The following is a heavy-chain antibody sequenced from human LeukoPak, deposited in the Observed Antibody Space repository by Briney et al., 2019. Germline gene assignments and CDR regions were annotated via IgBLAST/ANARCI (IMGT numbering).Heavy chain of an antibody. D-gene: IGHD3-16*01. V-gene: IGHV4-39*01. Sequence: SETLSLTCTVSGGSISSSSHYWGWIRQTPGKGLEWIASIHYSGTTYYNPPLKSRVTISIDTSKSQFSLKLSSVTAADTAVYYCARRGGLGDFDYWGQGTLVTVSS. J-gene: IGHJ4*02. CDR2: IHYSGTT. CDR3: ARRGGLGDFDY. CDR1: GGSISSSSHY.